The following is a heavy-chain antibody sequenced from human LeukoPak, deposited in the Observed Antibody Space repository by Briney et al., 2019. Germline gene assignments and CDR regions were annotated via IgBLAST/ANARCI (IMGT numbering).Heavy chain of an antibody. J-gene: IGHJ4*02. CDR1: GGSISSSSYY. V-gene: IGHV4-39*07. D-gene: IGHD3-10*01. CDR3: ARDKRPDGSGSSY. Sequence: SETLSLTCTVSGGSISSSSYYWGWIRQPPGKGLEWIGSIYYSGSTYYNPSLKSRVTISVDTSKNQFSLKLSSVTAADTAVYYCARDKRPDGSGSSYWGQGTLVTVSS. CDR2: IYYSGST.